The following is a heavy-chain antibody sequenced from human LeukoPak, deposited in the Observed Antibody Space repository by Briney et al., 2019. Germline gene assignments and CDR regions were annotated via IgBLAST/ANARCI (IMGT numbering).Heavy chain of an antibody. V-gene: IGHV5-51*01. CDR1: GYSFTSYW. J-gene: IGHJ6*02. Sequence: GESLKISCKGSGYSFTSYWIGWVRQMPGKGPEWMGIIHPGDSDTRYSPSFQGQVTISADKSISTAYLQWSSLKASDTAMYYCAIPYDTEYYYYGMDVWGQGTTVTVSS. D-gene: IGHD3-22*01. CDR3: AIPYDTEYYYYGMDV. CDR2: IHPGDSDT.